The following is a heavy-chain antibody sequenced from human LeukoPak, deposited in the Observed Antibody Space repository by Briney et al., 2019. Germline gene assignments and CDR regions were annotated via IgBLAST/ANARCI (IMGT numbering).Heavy chain of an antibody. CDR2: INAGNGNT. CDR1: GYTFTSYA. CDR3: ARDLGESTFDY. V-gene: IGHV1-3*01. D-gene: IGHD3-16*01. Sequence: GASVKVSCKASGYTFTSYAMHWVRQAPGQGLGWMGWINAGNGNTKYSQKFQGRVTITRDTSASTAYMELSSLRSEDTAVYYCARDLGESTFDYWGQGTLVTVSS. J-gene: IGHJ4*02.